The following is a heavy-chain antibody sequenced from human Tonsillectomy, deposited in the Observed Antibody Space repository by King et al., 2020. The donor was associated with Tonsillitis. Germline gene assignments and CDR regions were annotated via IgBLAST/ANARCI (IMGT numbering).Heavy chain of an antibody. Sequence: VQLVQSGAELKKPGSSVKVSCKASGDTFSKDAISWVRLAPGQGLEWMGGIIPIFGAPNYAQKFQGRVIKTADESTSTAYMELSSLRSEDTAVYYCARAVAYSSSWYAYFDSWGQGTLVTVSS. CDR3: ARAVAYSSSWYAYFDS. CDR2: IIPIFGAP. D-gene: IGHD6-13*01. V-gene: IGHV1-69*01. CDR1: GDTFSKDA. J-gene: IGHJ4*02.